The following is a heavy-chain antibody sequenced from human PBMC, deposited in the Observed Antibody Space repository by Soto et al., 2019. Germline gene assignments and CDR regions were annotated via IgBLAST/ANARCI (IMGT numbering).Heavy chain of an antibody. CDR1: GFTFSSYG. J-gene: IGHJ6*02. CDR2: ISYDGSNK. CDR3: AKARYCSSTSCYYYSYYGMDV. D-gene: IGHD2-2*01. Sequence: GGSLRLSCAASGFTFSSYGMHWVRQAPGKGLEWVAVISYDGSNKYYADSVKGRFTISRDNSKNTLYLQMNSLRAEDTAVYYCAKARYCSSTSCYYYSYYGMDVWGQGTTVTVSS. V-gene: IGHV3-30*18.